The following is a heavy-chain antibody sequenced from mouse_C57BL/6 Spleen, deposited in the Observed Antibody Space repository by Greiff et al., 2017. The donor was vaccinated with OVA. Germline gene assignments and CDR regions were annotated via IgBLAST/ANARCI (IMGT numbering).Heavy chain of an antibody. CDR3: AGQGGGYIGFAY. CDR2: IDPSDSYT. D-gene: IGHD2-2*01. V-gene: IGHV1-69*01. Sequence: QVQLQQPGAELVMPGASVKLSCKASGYTFTSYWMHWVKQRPGQGLEWIGEIDPSDSYTNYNQKFKGKSTLTVDNSSSTASMQLSSLTSEDSAVYDCAGQGGGYIGFAYWGQGTLVTVAA. J-gene: IGHJ3*01. CDR1: GYTFTSYW.